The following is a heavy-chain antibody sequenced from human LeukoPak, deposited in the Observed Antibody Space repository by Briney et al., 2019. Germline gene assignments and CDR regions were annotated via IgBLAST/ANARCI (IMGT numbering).Heavy chain of an antibody. CDR1: GFTFSSYW. Sequence: GGSLRLSCVASGFTFSSYWMTWVRQAPGKGLEWVANIKTDGSLIYYVDSVKGRFTISRDNAKNSLYLQMNSLRVEDTAVYYCARDLGSYSPEDSFDYWGQGTLVTVSS. CDR2: IKTDGSLI. J-gene: IGHJ4*02. CDR3: ARDLGSYSPEDSFDY. D-gene: IGHD1-26*01. V-gene: IGHV3-7*01.